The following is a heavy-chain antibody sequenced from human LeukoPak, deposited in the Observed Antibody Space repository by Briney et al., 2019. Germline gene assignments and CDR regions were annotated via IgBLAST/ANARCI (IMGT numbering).Heavy chain of an antibody. J-gene: IGHJ3*02. CDR1: GGSISSSSYF. Sequence: PSETLSLTCTVSGGSISSSSYFWGWIRQPPEKGLEWIGSVFYTGDTYYSPSLKSRVTLSVDTSKNHFSLRLTSVTAADAAVYYCARVLRDGHNDPCDNWGQGTLVTVSS. CDR3: ARVLRDGHNDPCDN. CDR2: VFYTGDT. V-gene: IGHV4-39*01. D-gene: IGHD5-24*01.